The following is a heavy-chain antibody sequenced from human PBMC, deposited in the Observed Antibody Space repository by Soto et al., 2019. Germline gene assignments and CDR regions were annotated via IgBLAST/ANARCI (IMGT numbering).Heavy chain of an antibody. J-gene: IGHJ3*02. V-gene: IGHV3-21*01. CDR1: GFMFTKST. CDR2: ITSASDYI. D-gene: IGHD3-9*01. Sequence: GGFLRLSCVASGFMFTKSTMNWVRQAPGKGLEWVSSITSASDYIFYADSVKGRFTISRDNANNSLYLQTNSLRAEDTAVYYCARVGTGSSTPLDIWGQGTMVTVSS. CDR3: ARVGTGSSTPLDI.